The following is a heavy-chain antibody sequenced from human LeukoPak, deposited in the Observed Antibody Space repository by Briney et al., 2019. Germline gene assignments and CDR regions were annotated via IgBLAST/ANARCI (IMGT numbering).Heavy chain of an antibody. CDR2: INHSGST. J-gene: IGHJ4*02. D-gene: IGHD3-22*01. CDR1: GGSFSGYY. CDR3: ARGKINYYDSSGYPPFFDY. Sequence: SETLSLTCAVYGGSFSGYYWSWIRQPPGKGLEWIGEINHSGSTNYNPSLKSRVTISVDTSKNQFSLKLSSVTAADTAAYYCARGKINYYDSSGYPPFFDYWGQGTLVTVSS. V-gene: IGHV4-34*01.